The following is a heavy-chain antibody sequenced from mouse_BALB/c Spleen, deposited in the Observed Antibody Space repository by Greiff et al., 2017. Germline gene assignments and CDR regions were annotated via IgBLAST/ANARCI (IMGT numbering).Heavy chain of an antibody. D-gene: IGHD1-2*01. Sequence: EVQVVESGGGLVKPGGSLKLSCAASGFTFSSYAMSWVRQSPEKRLEWVAEISSGGSYTYYPDTVTGRFTISRDNAKNTLYLEMSSLRSEDTAMYYCARDTTATDYAMDYWGQGTSVTVSS. CDR3: ARDTTATDYAMDY. V-gene: IGHV5-9-4*01. CDR1: GFTFSSYA. J-gene: IGHJ4*01. CDR2: ISSGGSYT.